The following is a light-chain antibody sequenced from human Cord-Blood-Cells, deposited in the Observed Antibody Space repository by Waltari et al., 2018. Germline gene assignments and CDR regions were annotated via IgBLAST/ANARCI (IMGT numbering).Light chain of an antibody. CDR1: QSLLHGAGKTY. J-gene: IGKJ2*01. V-gene: IGKV2-29*02. Sequence: DIVMTQTPLSLSVTPGQPASISCKSSQSLLHGAGKTYLYWYLQKPGQCPQLLIYEVSSWFSGVPDSVSGSVSGTDFTLKISRVEADDVGVYFCMQGIHLPSVYMYTFGQGTKLEIK. CDR2: EVS. CDR3: MQGIHLPSVYMYT.